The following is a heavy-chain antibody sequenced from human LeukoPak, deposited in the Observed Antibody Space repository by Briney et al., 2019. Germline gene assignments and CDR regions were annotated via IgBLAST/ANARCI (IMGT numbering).Heavy chain of an antibody. V-gene: IGHV3-7*03. CDR2: MKQDGSEK. CDR1: GFTFSSYW. D-gene: IGHD3-22*01. J-gene: IGHJ4*02. Sequence: GGSLRLSCAASGFTFSSYWMSWVRQAPGKGLEWVANMKQDGSEKYYVDSVKGRFTISRDNAKNSLYLQMNSLRAEDTAVYYCARVGYYYDFDYWGQGTLVTASS. CDR3: ARVGYYYDFDY.